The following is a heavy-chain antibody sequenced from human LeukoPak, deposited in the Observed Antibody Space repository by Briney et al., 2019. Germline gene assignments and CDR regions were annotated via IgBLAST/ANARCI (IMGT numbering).Heavy chain of an antibody. D-gene: IGHD1-26*01. CDR1: GYTFTGYY. J-gene: IGHJ4*02. Sequence: ASVKVSCKASGYTFTGYYMHWVRQAPGQGLEWMGWINPNSGGTNYAQKFQGRVTMTRDTSISTAYMELSRLRSDDTAVYYCARDSDSGSCLVFDYWGQGTLVTVSS. CDR2: INPNSGGT. V-gene: IGHV1-2*02. CDR3: ARDSDSGSCLVFDY.